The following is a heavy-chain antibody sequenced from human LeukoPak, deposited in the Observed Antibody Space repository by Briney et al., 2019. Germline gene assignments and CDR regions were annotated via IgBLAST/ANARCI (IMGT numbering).Heavy chain of an antibody. CDR2: IYYSGST. CDR1: GGSLSSSSYY. D-gene: IGHD3-3*01. CDR3: ARHGSLEWYSIEYYFDY. J-gene: IGHJ4*02. Sequence: SETLSLTCTVSGGSLSSSSYYWGWIRQPPGKGLEWIGSIYYSGSTYYNPSLKGRVTISVDTSKNQFSLKLSSVTAADTAVYYCARHGSLEWYSIEYYFDYWGQGTLVTVSS. V-gene: IGHV4-39*01.